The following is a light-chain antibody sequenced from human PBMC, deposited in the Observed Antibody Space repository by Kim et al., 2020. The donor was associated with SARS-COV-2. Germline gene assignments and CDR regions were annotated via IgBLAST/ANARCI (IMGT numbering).Light chain of an antibody. V-gene: IGKV3-20*01. Sequence: SPGERATLSCRASQSVSSTYVAWYQQKPGQAPRLLIYGAFSRATGIPDRFSGSGSGTDFTLSITRLEPEDFAVYYCQHYGGSPSYTFGQGTKLEI. CDR2: GAF. CDR1: QSVSSTY. J-gene: IGKJ2*01. CDR3: QHYGGSPSYT.